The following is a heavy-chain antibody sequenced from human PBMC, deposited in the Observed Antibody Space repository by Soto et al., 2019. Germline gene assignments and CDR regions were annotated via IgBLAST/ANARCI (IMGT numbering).Heavy chain of an antibody. CDR2: INHSGST. CDR1: GGSFSGYY. V-gene: IGHV4-34*01. J-gene: IGHJ4*02. D-gene: IGHD1-7*01. CDR3: ARGGGSAGTTSYFDY. Sequence: PSETLSLTCAVYGGSFSGYYWSWMRQPPGKGLEWIGEINHSGSTNYNPSLKSRVTISVDTSKNQFSLKLSSVTAADTAVYYCARGGGSAGTTSYFDYWGQGTLVTVSS.